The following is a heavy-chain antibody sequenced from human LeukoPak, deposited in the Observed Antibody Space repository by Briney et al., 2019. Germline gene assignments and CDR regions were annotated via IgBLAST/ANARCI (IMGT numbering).Heavy chain of an antibody. CDR1: GGSISSYY. J-gene: IGHJ5*02. CDR3: ARDPTGYDILTGYYPHNWFDP. Sequence: PSETLSLTCTVSGGSISSYYWSWIRQPAGKGLEWIGRIYTSGSTNYNPSLKSRVTMSVDTSKNQFSLKLSSVTAADTAVYYCARDPTGYDILTGYYPHNWFDPWGQGTLVTVSS. D-gene: IGHD3-9*01. V-gene: IGHV4-4*07. CDR2: IYTSGST.